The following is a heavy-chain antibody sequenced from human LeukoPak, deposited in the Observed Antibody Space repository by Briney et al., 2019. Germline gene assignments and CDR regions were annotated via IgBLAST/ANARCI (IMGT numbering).Heavy chain of an antibody. J-gene: IGHJ5*02. CDR3: ARDGPCGYSYGLYSSSWHWFDP. V-gene: IGHV6-1*01. Sequence: SQTLSLTCAISGDSVSSNSAAWNWIRQSPSRGLEWLGRTYYRSKWYNDYAVSVKSRITINPDTSKNQFSLQLNSVTPEDTAVYYCARDGPCGYSYGLYSSSWHWFDPWGQGTLVTVSS. D-gene: IGHD5-18*01. CDR1: GDSVSSNSAA. CDR2: TYYRSKWYN.